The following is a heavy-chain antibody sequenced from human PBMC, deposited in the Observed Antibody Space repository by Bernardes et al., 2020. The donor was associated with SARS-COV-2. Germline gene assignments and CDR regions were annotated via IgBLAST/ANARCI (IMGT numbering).Heavy chain of an antibody. V-gene: IGHV3-21*01. D-gene: IGHD3-9*01. J-gene: IGHJ3*02. CDR2: ISPTNSFI. CDR1: GFTFSSYT. Sequence: GGSLRLSCAASGFTFSSYTMNWVRQAPGRGLEWVSSISPTNSFIYYADSVKGRFTISRDNAKNSLYLQMNSLRAEDTAVYFCARVSNFDVLADAFDIWGQGAMVTVSS. CDR3: ARVSNFDVLADAFDI.